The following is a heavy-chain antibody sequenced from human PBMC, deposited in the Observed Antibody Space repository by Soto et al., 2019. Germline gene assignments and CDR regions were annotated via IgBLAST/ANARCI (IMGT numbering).Heavy chain of an antibody. CDR3: AHRPSGWYLFDY. D-gene: IGHD6-19*01. CDR1: GISLSTSGLG. Sequence: QITLKESGPTLVRPTQTLTLTCTFSGISLSTSGLGVGWIRQPPGKALEWLALIYWNDDKRYSPSLKARPTITKDTSKSQVVLTMTNMDPVDTATYCCAHRPSGWYLFDYWGQGTLVTVSS. V-gene: IGHV2-5*01. CDR2: IYWNDDK. J-gene: IGHJ4*02.